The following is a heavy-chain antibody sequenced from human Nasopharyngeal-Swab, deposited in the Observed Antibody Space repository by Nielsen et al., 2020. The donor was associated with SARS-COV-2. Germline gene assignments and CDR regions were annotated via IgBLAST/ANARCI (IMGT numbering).Heavy chain of an antibody. Sequence: GGSLRLSCAASGFSVSSNYMSWVRQAPGKGLEWVSIIYSDGSTYYADSVKGRFTISRGNSKNTLYLQMNSLRVEDTAVYYCARERAGDYYSDYWGQGTLVTVSS. CDR3: ARERAGDYYSDY. J-gene: IGHJ4*02. V-gene: IGHV3-66*01. CDR1: GFSVSSNY. D-gene: IGHD2-21*02. CDR2: IYSDGST.